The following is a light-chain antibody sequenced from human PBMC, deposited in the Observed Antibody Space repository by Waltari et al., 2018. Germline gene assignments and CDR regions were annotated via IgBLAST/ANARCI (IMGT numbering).Light chain of an antibody. CDR1: QSVGTY. CDR2: DAS. V-gene: IGKV3-11*01. CDR3: HQRSDWPLT. Sequence: EIVLTQSPATLSLSPGERATLSCRTSQSVGTYLVWYQQKPGQAPRLLIYDASNRATGIPARFSGSGSGTDFTLTISYLVPEDFAVYYCHQRSDWPLTFGGGTKVEIK. J-gene: IGKJ4*01.